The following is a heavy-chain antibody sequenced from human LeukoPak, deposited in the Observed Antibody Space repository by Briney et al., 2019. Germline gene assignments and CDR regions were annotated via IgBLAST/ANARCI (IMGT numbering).Heavy chain of an antibody. CDR1: GFDFSTYA. V-gene: IGHV3-64*01. CDR2: ISKSGDDT. J-gene: IGHJ1*01. CDR3: ARIPEY. D-gene: IGHD2-2*01. Sequence: GGALRLSCAASGFDFSTYAMHWVRLTPGRGLEFVSAISKSGDDTSYGNDVKGRFTISRDNIKNTVDLEMGSLRVDDTGIYYCARIPEYWGQGTVVTVSS.